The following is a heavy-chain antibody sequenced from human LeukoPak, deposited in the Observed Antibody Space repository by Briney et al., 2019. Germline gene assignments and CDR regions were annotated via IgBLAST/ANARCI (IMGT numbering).Heavy chain of an antibody. CDR2: IYTSGST. Sequence: PSETLPLTCTVSGGSISSYYWSWIRQPAGKGLEWIGRIYTSGSTNYNPSLKSRVTMSVDTSKNQFSLKLSSVTAADTAVYYCHIVVVPASTSAFDIWGQGTMVTVSS. J-gene: IGHJ3*02. D-gene: IGHD2-2*01. CDR3: HIVVVPASTSAFDI. V-gene: IGHV4-4*07. CDR1: GGSISSYY.